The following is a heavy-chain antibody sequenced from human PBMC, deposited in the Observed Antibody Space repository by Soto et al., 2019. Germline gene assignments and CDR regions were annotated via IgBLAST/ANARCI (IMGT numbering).Heavy chain of an antibody. Sequence: QVLLAQSGAEVKKPGSSVKVSCQTSRGTFNTSPISWVRQAPGQGLEWLGDIVPVFGMVNYARKFQDRLNLTADESTVSVCMEVSRLTPEDTAVYFCATPNLRGRQYDYRSPATASRYHSGLGVWGQGTTVIVSS. CDR2: IVPVFGMV. J-gene: IGHJ6*02. V-gene: IGHV1-69*01. D-gene: IGHD3-3*01. CDR1: RGTFNTSP. CDR3: ATPNLRGRQYDYRSPATASRYHSGLGV.